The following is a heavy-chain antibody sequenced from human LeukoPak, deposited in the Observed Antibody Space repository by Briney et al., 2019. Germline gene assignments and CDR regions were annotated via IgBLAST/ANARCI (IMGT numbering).Heavy chain of an antibody. CDR3: AREAPPRFYGMDV. Sequence: SETLSLTCAVSGGSISSYYWSWIRQPPGKGLEWIGYIYYSGSTNYNPSLKSRVTISVGTSKNQFSLKLSSVTAADTAVYYCAREAPPRFYGMDVWGQGTTVTVSS. CDR1: GGSISSYY. CDR2: IYYSGST. J-gene: IGHJ6*02. V-gene: IGHV4-59*01.